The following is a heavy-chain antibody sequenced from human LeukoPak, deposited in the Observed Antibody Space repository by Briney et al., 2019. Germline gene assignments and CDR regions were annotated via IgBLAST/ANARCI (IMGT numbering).Heavy chain of an antibody. CDR1: GGSISSYY. V-gene: IGHV4-59*01. D-gene: IGHD6-13*01. CDR2: IYYSGST. CDR3: AREEQQLGFFDY. J-gene: IGHJ4*02. Sequence: SETLSLTCTVPGGSISSYYWSWIRQPPGKGLEWIGYIYYSGSTNYNPSLKSRVTISVDTSKNQFSLKLSSVTAADTAVYYCAREEQQLGFFDYWGQGTLVTVSS.